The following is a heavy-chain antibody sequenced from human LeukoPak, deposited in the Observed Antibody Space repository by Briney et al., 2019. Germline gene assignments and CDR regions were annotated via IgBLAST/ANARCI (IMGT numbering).Heavy chain of an antibody. CDR2: INSDASDT. J-gene: IGHJ4*02. V-gene: IGHV3-74*01. Sequence: GGSLRLSCAASGFTFSRHWMHWVRQAPGKGLVWISRINSDASDTNYADFVKGRFTISRDDAKNTVYLQINSLRDEDTAVYYCARICSSTDCLIPDWGQGTLVTVSS. D-gene: IGHD2-2*01. CDR1: GFTFSRHW. CDR3: ARICSSTDCLIPD.